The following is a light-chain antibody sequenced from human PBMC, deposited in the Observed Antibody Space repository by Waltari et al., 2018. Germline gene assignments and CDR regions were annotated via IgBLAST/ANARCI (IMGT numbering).Light chain of an antibody. J-gene: IGKJ2*01. CDR1: QSISNW. Sequence: DIQMTQSPASLSASVGDRVTITCRASQSISNWLAWYQQKPGKAPISLIYKASILKSGVPSRFSGSGSGTQFTLTVSSLQPGDVATYYCQQYNTYSSLGQGTKLEI. V-gene: IGKV1-5*03. CDR2: KAS. CDR3: QQYNTYSS.